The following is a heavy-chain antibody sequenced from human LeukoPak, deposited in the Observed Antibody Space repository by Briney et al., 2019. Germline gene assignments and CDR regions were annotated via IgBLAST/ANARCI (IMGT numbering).Heavy chain of an antibody. CDR1: GDSITSGVYY. CDR2: IYSSGNT. J-gene: IGHJ4*02. Sequence: SETLSLTCTVSGDSITSGVYYWSWIRQPAGKGLEWIGRIYSSGNTNYNPSLESRVTISLDTSKNQFSLKLSSVTTADTAVYYCARDSPGSYFDYWGQGTLVTVSS. CDR3: ARDSPGSYFDY. V-gene: IGHV4-61*02.